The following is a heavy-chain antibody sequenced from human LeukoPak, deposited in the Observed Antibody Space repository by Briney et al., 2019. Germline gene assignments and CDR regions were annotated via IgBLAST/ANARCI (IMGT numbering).Heavy chain of an antibody. CDR3: ATLLYSSSYFDY. CDR1: GGSISSSSYY. CDR2: IYLSGST. V-gene: IGHV4-39*07. J-gene: IGHJ4*02. D-gene: IGHD6-13*01. Sequence: KPSETLSLTCTVSGGSISSSSYYWGWIRQPPGKGLEWIGSIYLSGSTYYNPSLKSRVTISVDTSKNQFSLKLSSVTAADTAVYYCATLLYSSSYFDYWGQGTLVTVSS.